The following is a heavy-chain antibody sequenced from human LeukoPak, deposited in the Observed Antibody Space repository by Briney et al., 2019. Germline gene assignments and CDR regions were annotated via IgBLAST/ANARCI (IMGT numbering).Heavy chain of an antibody. V-gene: IGHV4-61*02. Sequence: PSETLSLTCTVSGGSISSGSYYWSWIRQPAGKGLEWIGRIYTSGSTNYNPSLKSLVTISVDTSKNQFSLKMSSVTAADPAVYYSARGEITYYYGSGSPADWFDPWGQGTLVTVSS. CDR3: ARGEITYYYGSGSPADWFDP. CDR1: GGSISSGSYY. CDR2: IYTSGST. D-gene: IGHD3-10*01. J-gene: IGHJ5*02.